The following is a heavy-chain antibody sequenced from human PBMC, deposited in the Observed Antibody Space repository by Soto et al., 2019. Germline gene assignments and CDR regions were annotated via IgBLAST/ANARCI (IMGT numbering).Heavy chain of an antibody. V-gene: IGHV5-51*01. CDR3: ARTAAAGKYYYGMDV. CDR1: GYSFTSYW. Sequence: PGESLKISCKGSGYSFTSYWIGWVRQMPGKGLEWMGIVYPGDSNTRYSPSFQGQVTISADKSISTAYLQWSSLKASDTAMYYCARTAAAGKYYYGMDVWGQGTTVTVSS. J-gene: IGHJ6*02. CDR2: VYPGDSNT. D-gene: IGHD6-13*01.